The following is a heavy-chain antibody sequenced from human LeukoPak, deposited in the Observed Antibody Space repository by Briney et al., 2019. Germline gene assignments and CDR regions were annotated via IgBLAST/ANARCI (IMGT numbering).Heavy chain of an antibody. CDR1: GYSFTSYW. D-gene: IGHD3-22*01. Sequence: GESLKISCKGSGYSFTSYWIGWVRQMPGKGLEWMGIIYPGDSDTRYSRSFQGQVTISADKFISTVYLQWSSLKASDTAMYYCARAYTTYYYDSSGYNHDAFDIWGQGTMVTVSS. V-gene: IGHV5-51*01. CDR2: IYPGDSDT. J-gene: IGHJ3*02. CDR3: ARAYTTYYYDSSGYNHDAFDI.